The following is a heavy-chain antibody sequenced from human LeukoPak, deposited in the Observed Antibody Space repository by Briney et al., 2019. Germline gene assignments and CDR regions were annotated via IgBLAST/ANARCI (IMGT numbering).Heavy chain of an antibody. Sequence: SETLSLTCTVSGGSISSYYWSWIRQPAGKGLEWIGRIYTSGSTNYNPSLKSRVTMSVDTSKNQFSLELSSVTAADTAVYYCAREGYCSSTSCYLLDYYYYYMDVWGKGTTVTVSS. CDR3: AREGYCSSTSCYLLDYYYYYMDV. D-gene: IGHD2-2*01. J-gene: IGHJ6*03. V-gene: IGHV4-4*07. CDR1: GGSISSYY. CDR2: IYTSGST.